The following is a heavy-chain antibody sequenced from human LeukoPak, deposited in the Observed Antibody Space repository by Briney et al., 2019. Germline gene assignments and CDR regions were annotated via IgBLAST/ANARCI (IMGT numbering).Heavy chain of an antibody. D-gene: IGHD3-22*01. CDR2: IYYSGST. Sequence: PSETLSLTCTVSGGSISSYYWSWIRQPPGKGLEWIGYIYYSGSTNYNPSLKSRVTISVDTSKNQFSLKLSSVTAADTAVYYCARLLYYYDSASAFDIWGQGTMVTVSS. CDR1: GGSISSYY. CDR3: ARLLYYYDSASAFDI. J-gene: IGHJ3*02. V-gene: IGHV4-59*08.